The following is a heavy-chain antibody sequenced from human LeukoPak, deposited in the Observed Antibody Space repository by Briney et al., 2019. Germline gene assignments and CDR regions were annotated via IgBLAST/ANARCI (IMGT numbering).Heavy chain of an antibody. CDR2: IYYSGST. CDR1: GGSISSSSYY. D-gene: IGHD3-10*01. V-gene: IGHV4-39*01. J-gene: IGHJ3*02. CDR3: ARPRTYYYGSGSFGAFDI. Sequence: KPSETLSLTCTVSGGSISSSSYYWGWIRQPPGKGLEWIGSIYYSGSTYYNPSLKSRVTISVDTSKNQFSLKLSSVTAADTAVYYCARPRTYYYGSGSFGAFDIWGQGTMVTVSS.